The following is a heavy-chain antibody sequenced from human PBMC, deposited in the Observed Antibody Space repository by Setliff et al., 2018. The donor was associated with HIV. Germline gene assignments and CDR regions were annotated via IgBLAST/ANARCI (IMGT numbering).Heavy chain of an antibody. D-gene: IGHD3-10*01. Sequence: PGGSLRLSCAASGFIFSDYYMSWVRQAPGKGLEWVSYISSSSTYTNYTDSAKGRFTISKDNAKNSLYLQMISLRAEDTAVYYCARDRLGVKGYYYMDVWGKGTTVTVSS. J-gene: IGHJ6*03. CDR1: GFIFSDYY. CDR2: ISSSSTYT. V-gene: IGHV3-11*05. CDR3: ARDRLGVKGYYYMDV.